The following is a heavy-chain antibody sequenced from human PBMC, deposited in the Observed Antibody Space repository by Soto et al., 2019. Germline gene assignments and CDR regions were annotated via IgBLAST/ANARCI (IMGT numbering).Heavy chain of an antibody. J-gene: IGHJ5*02. CDR1: GYTFTGYY. V-gene: IGHV1-2*02. CDR2: INPNTGGT. Sequence: ASVKVSCKASGYTFTGYYLHWVRQAPGQGLEWMGWINPNTGGTSYAQNFQGRVTMTRDTSTSTAYMELSRLRSDDTAVYYCAKAGLYNWFDPWGQGTLVTVSS. CDR3: AKAGLYNWFDP.